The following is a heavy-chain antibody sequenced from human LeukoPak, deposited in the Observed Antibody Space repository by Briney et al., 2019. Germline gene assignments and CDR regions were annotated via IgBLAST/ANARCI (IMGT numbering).Heavy chain of an antibody. CDR3: ARDGGYSGYGGHYYFDY. CDR1: GYPFIGYY. CDR2: INPSGGST. Sequence: ASVKVSCKASGYPFIGYYMHWVRQAPGQGLEWMGIINPSGGSTSYAQKFQGRVTMTRDMSTSTVYMELSSLRSEDTAVYYCARDGGYSGYGGHYYFDYWGQGTLVTVSS. D-gene: IGHD5-12*01. V-gene: IGHV1-46*01. J-gene: IGHJ4*02.